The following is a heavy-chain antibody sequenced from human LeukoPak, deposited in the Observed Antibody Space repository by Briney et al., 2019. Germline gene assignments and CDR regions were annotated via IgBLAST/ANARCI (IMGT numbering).Heavy chain of an antibody. Sequence: PGGSLRLSCAASGFTFSSYSMNWVRQAPGKGLEGVSYISSSGSTIYYADSVKGRFTISRDNAKNSLYLQLNSLRAEDTAVYYCARDFSRGFDYWGQGTLVTVSS. J-gene: IGHJ4*02. D-gene: IGHD6-13*01. CDR3: ARDFSRGFDY. V-gene: IGHV3-48*04. CDR2: ISSSGSTI. CDR1: GFTFSSYS.